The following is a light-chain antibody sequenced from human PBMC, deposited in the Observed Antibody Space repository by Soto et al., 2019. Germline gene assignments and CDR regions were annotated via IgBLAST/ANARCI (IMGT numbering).Light chain of an antibody. Sequence: ELELPQSPGTLSLSPGKKAQPFRRASQSVTSSYLAWYQQKPGQPPRLLIYAASSRATGTPDRFSGSGSKTDFTLTISRLEPEDFAVYYCEQYGSSPPTFGLGTKVDIK. V-gene: IGKV3-20*01. J-gene: IGKJ1*01. CDR1: QSVTSSY. CDR3: EQYGSSPPT. CDR2: AAS.